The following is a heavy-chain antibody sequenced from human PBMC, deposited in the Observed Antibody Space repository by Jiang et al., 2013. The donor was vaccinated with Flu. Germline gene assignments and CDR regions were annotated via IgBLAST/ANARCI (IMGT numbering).Heavy chain of an antibody. CDR2: INTGNGNT. V-gene: IGHV1-3*04. CDR1: GYSFTTFG. CDR3: ARDVDVIPEVVQDYYYHGMDV. D-gene: IGHD2-2*01. J-gene: IGHJ6*04. Sequence: GAEVKKPGASVKVSCKASGYSFTTFGIHWVRRAPGQRLEWMGWINTGNGNTEYSQRFQGRVTITRDTSASTAYMELSSLRSEDTAVYFCARDVDVIPEVVQDYYYHGMDVWARGTTVIVSS.